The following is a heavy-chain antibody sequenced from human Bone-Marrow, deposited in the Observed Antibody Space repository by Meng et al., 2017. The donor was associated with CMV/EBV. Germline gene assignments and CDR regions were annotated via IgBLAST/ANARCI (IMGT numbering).Heavy chain of an antibody. CDR2: INHSGST. Sequence: QVQLQQWGAGLLKPSETLSLTCAVYGGSFSGYYWSWIRQPPGKGLEWIGEINHSGSTNYNPSLKSRVTISVDTSKNQFSLKLSSVTAADTAVYYCARNGPSSSRLRGYFDYWGQGTLVTVSS. V-gene: IGHV4-34*01. CDR1: GGSFSGYY. D-gene: IGHD2-2*01. J-gene: IGHJ4*02. CDR3: ARNGPSSSRLRGYFDY.